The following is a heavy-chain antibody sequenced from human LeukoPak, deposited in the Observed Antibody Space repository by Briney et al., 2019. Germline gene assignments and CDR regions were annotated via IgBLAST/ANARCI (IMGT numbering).Heavy chain of an antibody. CDR2: ISSSSSYI. V-gene: IGHV3-21*01. Sequence: GGSLRLSCAASGFTFSDYYMNWVRQAPGKGLEWVSSISSSSSYIYYADSVKGRFTISRDNAKNSLYLQMNSLRAEDTAVYYCARAGDYYDSSGYSFDYWGQGTLVTVSS. CDR3: ARAGDYYDSSGYSFDY. CDR1: GFTFSDYY. J-gene: IGHJ4*02. D-gene: IGHD3-22*01.